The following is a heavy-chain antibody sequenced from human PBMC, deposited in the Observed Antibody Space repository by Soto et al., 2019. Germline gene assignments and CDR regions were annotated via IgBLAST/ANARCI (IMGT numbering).Heavy chain of an antibody. CDR2: INYSGST. CDR1: GGSISSYC. CDR3: ARHRRSLDWDARFDI. J-gene: IGHJ3*02. Sequence: QVQLQESGPGLVKPSETLSLTCTVSGGSISSYCWSWIRQPPGKGLEWIGYINYSGSTNYNPTLKSRVTISVDTSKNQSSLKLSSVTAADTAVYYCARHRRSLDWDARFDIWGQGTMVTVSS. V-gene: IGHV4-59*08. D-gene: IGHD1-1*01.